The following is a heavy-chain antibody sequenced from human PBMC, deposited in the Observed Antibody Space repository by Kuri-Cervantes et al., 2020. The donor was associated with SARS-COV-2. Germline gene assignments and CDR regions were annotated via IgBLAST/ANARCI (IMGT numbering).Heavy chain of an antibody. CDR1: GGSFSGYY. Sequence: SETLSLTCAFYGGSFSGYYWSWIRQPPGKGLEWIGEINHSGGTNYNPSLKSRVTISVDTSKNQFSLKLSSVTAADTAVYYCARLIGYSGYDYSFGYFDYWGQGTLVTVSS. D-gene: IGHD5-12*01. J-gene: IGHJ4*02. CDR2: INHSGGT. V-gene: IGHV4-34*01. CDR3: ARLIGYSGYDYSFGYFDY.